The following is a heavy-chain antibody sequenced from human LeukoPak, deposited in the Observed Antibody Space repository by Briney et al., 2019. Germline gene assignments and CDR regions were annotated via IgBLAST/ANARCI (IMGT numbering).Heavy chain of an antibody. CDR3: ARGCGSGGSCYPPGYYYYYGMDV. J-gene: IGHJ6*02. CDR1: GASFSDYY. CDR2: INHSGST. V-gene: IGHV4-34*01. D-gene: IGHD2-15*01. Sequence: SETLSLTCAVYGASFSDYYWSWIRQPPGKGLEWIGEINHSGSTKYNPSLKSRVTISVDTSKNQFSLKLSSVTAADTAVYYCARGCGSGGSCYPPGYYYYYGMDVWGQGTTVTVSS.